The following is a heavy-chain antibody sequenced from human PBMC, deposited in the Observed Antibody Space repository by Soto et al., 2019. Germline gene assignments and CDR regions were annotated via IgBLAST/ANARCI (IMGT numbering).Heavy chain of an antibody. CDR2: IYYSVTT. Sequence: SETLSLTCTVSGGSISSYYWSWIRQPPGKGLEWIGYIYYSVTTNYNPSLKSRVTISVDTSKNQFSLKLSSVTAADTAVYFCARGPTYYYDSSGYYLFDYWGQGTLVTVSS. V-gene: IGHV4-59*01. CDR3: ARGPTYYYDSSGYYLFDY. D-gene: IGHD3-22*01. CDR1: GGSISSYY. J-gene: IGHJ4*02.